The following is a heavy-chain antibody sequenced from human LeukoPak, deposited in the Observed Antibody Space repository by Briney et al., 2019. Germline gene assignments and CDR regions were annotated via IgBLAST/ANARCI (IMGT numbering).Heavy chain of an antibody. CDR2: IYYSGST. Sequence: SETLSLTRTVSGGSISSSSYYWGWIRQPPGKGLEWLGSIYYSGSTYYNPSLKSRVTISVDTSKNQFSLKLSSVTAADTAVYYCARQLGYCSSTSCYADKVDYWGQGTLVTVSS. J-gene: IGHJ4*02. V-gene: IGHV4-39*01. CDR3: ARQLGYCSSTSCYADKVDY. CDR1: GGSISSSSYY. D-gene: IGHD2-2*01.